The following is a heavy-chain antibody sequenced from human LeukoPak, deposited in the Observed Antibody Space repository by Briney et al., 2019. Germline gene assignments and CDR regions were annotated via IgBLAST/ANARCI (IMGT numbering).Heavy chain of an antibody. CDR1: GYTFTSYG. CDR2: ISAYNGDT. V-gene: IGHV1-18*01. D-gene: IGHD3-10*01. J-gene: IGHJ4*02. Sequence: ASVKVSCKASGYTFTSYGINWVRQAPGQGLEWMGWISAYNGDTNYAQKLQGRVTMTTDTSTSTAYMELRSLRSDDTAVYYCARVRGYYGSGNYFDYWGQGTLVTVSS. CDR3: ARVRGYYGSGNYFDY.